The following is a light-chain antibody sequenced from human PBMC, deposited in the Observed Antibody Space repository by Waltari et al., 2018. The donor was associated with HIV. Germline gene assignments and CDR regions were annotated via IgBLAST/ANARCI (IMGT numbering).Light chain of an antibody. V-gene: IGLV2-14*01. CDR2: EVS. Sequence: QSALTQPASVSGSPGQSITISCDVTDYEYVSWYQQPPGKAPKVIIYEVSNRPSGLSFRFSGSKSGNTATLTISGLQPEDEADYFCTSYVSGSTPVFGRGTKVTVL. J-gene: IGLJ2*01. CDR3: TSYVSGSTPV. CDR1: DVTDYEY.